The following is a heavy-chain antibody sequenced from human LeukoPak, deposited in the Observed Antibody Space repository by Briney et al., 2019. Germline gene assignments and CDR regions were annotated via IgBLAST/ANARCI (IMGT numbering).Heavy chain of an antibody. J-gene: IGHJ4*02. CDR2: ISSSGDTI. V-gene: IGHV3-48*03. CDR1: GFTVSSFY. CDR3: AGGSDLGF. D-gene: IGHD3-10*01. Sequence: GESLRLSCAASGFTVSSFYMNWVRQAPGKGLEGVSYISSSGDTIYYADSVKGRFTVSRDNAKNSLYLQMDSLRAEDTAVYYCAGGSDLGFWGQGTLVTVSS.